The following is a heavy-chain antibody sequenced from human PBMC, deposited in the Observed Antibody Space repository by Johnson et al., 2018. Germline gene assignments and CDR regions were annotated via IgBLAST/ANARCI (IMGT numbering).Heavy chain of an antibody. J-gene: IGHJ3*02. CDR1: GYSFTYYW. CDR2: IYPGDSDT. Sequence: VQLVQSGAEVKKPGESLKISCKGSGYSFTYYWIGWVRQMPGKGLEWMGIIYPGDSDTRYSPSFQGQVTISAGQSIGTAYLHWSSLKASDTALYYCARRRGGSYYLYAFDIGGQGTMVTVSS. V-gene: IGHV5-51*03. CDR3: ARRRGGSYYLYAFDI. D-gene: IGHD1-26*01.